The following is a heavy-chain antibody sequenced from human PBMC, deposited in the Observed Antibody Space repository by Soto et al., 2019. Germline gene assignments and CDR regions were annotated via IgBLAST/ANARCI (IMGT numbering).Heavy chain of an antibody. CDR2: IYYSGST. D-gene: IGHD1-1*01. Sequence: SETLSLTCTVSGGSISSSSYYWGWIRQPPGKGLEWIGSIYYSGSTYYNPSLKSRVTISVDTSKNQFSLKLSSVTAADTAVYYCARTILVYNWNDPDYMDVWGKGTTVTVSS. CDR1: GGSISSSSYY. CDR3: ARTILVYNWNDPDYMDV. V-gene: IGHV4-39*01. J-gene: IGHJ6*03.